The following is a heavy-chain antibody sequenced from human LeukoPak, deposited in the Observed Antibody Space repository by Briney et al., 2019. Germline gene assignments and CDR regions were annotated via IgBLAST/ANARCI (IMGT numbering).Heavy chain of an antibody. V-gene: IGHV4-30-4*01. CDR1: GGSISSYY. CDR2: IYDSGRT. Sequence: SETLSLTCTVSGGSISSYYWSWIRQPPGKGLELIGYIYDSGRTYYNPSLKSRVTISLETSKNQFSLKLSSVTAADTAVYFCARGTRGVSLWFGELLGPYFDYWGQGTLVTVSP. CDR3: ARGTRGVSLWFGELLGPYFDY. J-gene: IGHJ4*02. D-gene: IGHD3-10*01.